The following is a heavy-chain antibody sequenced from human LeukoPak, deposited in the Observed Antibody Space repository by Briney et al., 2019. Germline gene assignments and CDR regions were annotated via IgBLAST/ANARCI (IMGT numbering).Heavy chain of an antibody. CDR1: GFTFSSYA. CDR3: ARDGISYSGYDN. J-gene: IGHJ4*02. CDR2: ISHDGPNK. V-gene: IGHV3-30*04. Sequence: GGSLRLSCAASGFTFSSYAMHWVRQAPGKGLEWVALISHDGPNKYCADSVKGRFTISRDNSKGTVYLDMNGLRPDDTAVYYCARDGISYSGYDNWGQGTLVTVSS. D-gene: IGHD5-12*01.